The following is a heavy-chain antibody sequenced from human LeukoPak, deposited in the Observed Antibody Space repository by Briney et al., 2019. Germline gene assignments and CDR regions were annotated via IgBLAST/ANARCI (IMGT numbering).Heavy chain of an antibody. J-gene: IGHJ4*02. CDR2: IRNKGYGETT. Sequence: PGGSLRLSCTTSGFTFGDYAMSWFRQAPGKGVGWVGFIRNKGYGETTEYAASVKGRFTISRDDSKSIAYLQMNSLKTEDTAVYYCARELRYSYGRYYFDFWGQGTLVTVSS. D-gene: IGHD5-18*01. CDR1: GFTFGDYA. CDR3: ARELRYSYGRYYFDF. V-gene: IGHV3-49*03.